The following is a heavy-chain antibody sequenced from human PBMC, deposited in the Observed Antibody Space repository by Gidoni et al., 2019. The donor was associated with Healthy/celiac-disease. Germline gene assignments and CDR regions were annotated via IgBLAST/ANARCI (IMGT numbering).Heavy chain of an antibody. CDR2: IYYSGST. J-gene: IGHJ4*02. V-gene: IGHV4-39*01. CDR3: ARHFCNFGSRYCDFFDY. D-gene: IGHD3-3*02. Sequence: DGLEWIGSIYYSGSTYYNPSLKSRVTISVDTSKNQFSRKLISVTAADTAVYYCARHFCNFGSRYCDFFDYWGQGTLVTVSS.